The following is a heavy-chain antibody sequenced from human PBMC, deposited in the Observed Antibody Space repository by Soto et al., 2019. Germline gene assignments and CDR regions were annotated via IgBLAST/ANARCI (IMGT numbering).Heavy chain of an antibody. CDR2: ISGSGGST. CDR3: AIGYSPYYCYGMDV. V-gene: IGHV3-23*01. CDR1: GFTFSSYA. Sequence: GGSLRLSCAASGFTFSSYAMSWVRQAPGKGLEWVSAISGSGGSTYYADSVKGRFTISRDNSKNTLYLQMNSLRAEDTAVYYCAIGYSPYYCYGMDVWGQGTTVTVSS. D-gene: IGHD2-21*01. J-gene: IGHJ6*02.